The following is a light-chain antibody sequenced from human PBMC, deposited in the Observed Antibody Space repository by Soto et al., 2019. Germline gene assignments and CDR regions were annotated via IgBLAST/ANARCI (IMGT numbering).Light chain of an antibody. CDR1: QSLLAKSYNKND. CDR3: QQYYSLPRT. J-gene: IGKJ4*01. CDR2: WAS. V-gene: IGKV4-1*01. Sequence: DIVMTQSPDSLAVSLGERATINCKSSQSLLAKSYNKNDLAWYQQKPGQPLKLLIHWASTRESGVPDRFSGSGSGTDFTLTISSLHAEDVAVYYCQQYYSLPRTFGGGTKVEIK.